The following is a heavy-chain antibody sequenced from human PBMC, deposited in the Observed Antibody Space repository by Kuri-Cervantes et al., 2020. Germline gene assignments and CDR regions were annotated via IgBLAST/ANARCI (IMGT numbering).Heavy chain of an antibody. D-gene: IGHD1-26*01. CDR1: GFTFSSYW. CDR2: INSDGSST. J-gene: IGHJ6*02. V-gene: IGHV3-74*01. CDR3: ARDRRELLYYYYGMDV. Sequence: GGSLRLSCAASGFTFSSYWMHWVRQAPGKGLVWVSRINSDGSSTSYADSVKGRFTISRDNAKNTLYLQMNSLRAEDTAVYYCARDRRELLYYYYGMDVWGQGTTVTVSS.